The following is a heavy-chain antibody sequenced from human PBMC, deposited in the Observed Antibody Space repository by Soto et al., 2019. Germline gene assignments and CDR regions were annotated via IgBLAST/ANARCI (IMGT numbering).Heavy chain of an antibody. J-gene: IGHJ4*02. CDR1: GGSFSSYY. V-gene: IGHV4-59*01. Sequence: SETLSLTCTISGGSFSSYYWSWIRQPPGKELEWIGYISYSGSANYNPSLLNRVTMSVDTSKNQFSPSLSSVTAADTAAYFCARECPEKYFDSWGRGTLVTVSS. CDR2: ISYSGSA. CDR3: ARECPEKYFDS.